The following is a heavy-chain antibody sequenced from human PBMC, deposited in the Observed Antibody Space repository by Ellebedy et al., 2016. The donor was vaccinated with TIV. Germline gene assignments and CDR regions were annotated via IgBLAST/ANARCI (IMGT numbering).Heavy chain of an antibody. CDR2: INHSGST. D-gene: IGHD2-2*01. V-gene: IGHV4-34*01. J-gene: IGHJ4*02. Sequence: SETLSLXXAVYGGSFSGYYWSWIRQPPGKGLGWIGEINHSGSTNYNPSLKSRVTISVDTSKNQFSLKLSSVTAADTAVYYCARAYCTTTSCSSLDYWGQGTLVTVSS. CDR1: GGSFSGYY. CDR3: ARAYCTTTSCSSLDY.